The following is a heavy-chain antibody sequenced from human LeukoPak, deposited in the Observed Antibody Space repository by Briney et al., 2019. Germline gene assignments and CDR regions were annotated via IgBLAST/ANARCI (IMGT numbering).Heavy chain of an antibody. Sequence: GGSLRLSCAASGFTFSSYGMHWVRQAPGKGLEWVAFIRYDGSNKYYADSVKGRFTNSRDNSKNTLYLQMNSLRAEDTAVYYCAKQGRKYYYYYMDVWGKGTTVTVSS. CDR3: AKQGRKYYYYYMDV. CDR1: GFTFSSYG. J-gene: IGHJ6*03. D-gene: IGHD1-14*01. V-gene: IGHV3-30*02. CDR2: IRYDGSNK.